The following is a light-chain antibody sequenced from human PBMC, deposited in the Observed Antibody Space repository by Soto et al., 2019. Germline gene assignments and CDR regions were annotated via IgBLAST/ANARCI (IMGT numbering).Light chain of an antibody. V-gene: IGLV2-14*01. CDR1: SSDVGGSNY. Sequence: QSALTQPASVSGSPGQSITISCTGTSSDVGGSNYVSWYQQHPDKAPKLMIYEVTNRPSGVSNRFSGSKSGNTASLTISGLQAEDEADYYCSSYIPRITDWAFGGGTKLTVL. CDR2: EVT. CDR3: SSYIPRITDWA. J-gene: IGLJ3*02.